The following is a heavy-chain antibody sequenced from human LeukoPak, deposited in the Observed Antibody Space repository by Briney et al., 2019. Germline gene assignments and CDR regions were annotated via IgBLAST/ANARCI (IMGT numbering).Heavy chain of an antibody. Sequence: PSQTLSLTCTVSGGSISSGDYYWSWIRQPPGKGLEWIGYIYYSGSTYYNPSLKSRVTISVDTSKNQFSLKLCSVTAADTAVYYCARDYYDSNGYFDYWGQGTLVTVSS. D-gene: IGHD3-22*01. CDR1: GGSISSGDYY. CDR2: IYYSGST. CDR3: ARDYYDSNGYFDY. J-gene: IGHJ4*02. V-gene: IGHV4-30-4*01.